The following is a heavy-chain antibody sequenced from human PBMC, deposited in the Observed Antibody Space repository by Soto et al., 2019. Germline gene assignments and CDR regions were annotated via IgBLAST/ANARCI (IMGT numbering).Heavy chain of an antibody. CDR2: INWNGGST. V-gene: IGHV3-20*04. D-gene: IGHD1-1*01. CDR3: ARDLDSPNHRPFDY. CDR1: GFTFDDYG. Sequence: PGGSLSLSCAASGFTFDDYGMSWVRQAPGKGLEWVSGINWNGGSTGYADSVKGRFTISRDNAKNSLYLQMNSLRAEDTALYYCARDLDSPNHRPFDYWGQGTLVTVSS. J-gene: IGHJ4*02.